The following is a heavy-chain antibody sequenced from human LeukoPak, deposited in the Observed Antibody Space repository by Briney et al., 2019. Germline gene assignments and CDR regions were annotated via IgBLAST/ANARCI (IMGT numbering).Heavy chain of an antibody. CDR3: ARAVTTYYEMVYYYMDV. Sequence: PGGSLRLSCAASGFTFSSYWMSWVRQAPGKGLEWVANIKQDGSEKYYVDSVKGRFTISRDNAKNSLYLQMNSLRAEDTAVYYCARAVTTYYEMVYYYMDVWGKGTTVTISS. J-gene: IGHJ6*03. V-gene: IGHV3-7*04. CDR2: IKQDGSEK. D-gene: IGHD4-17*01. CDR1: GFTFSSYW.